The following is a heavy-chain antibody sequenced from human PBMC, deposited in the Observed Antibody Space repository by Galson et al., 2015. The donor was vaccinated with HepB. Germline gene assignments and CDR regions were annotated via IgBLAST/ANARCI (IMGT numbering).Heavy chain of an antibody. CDR1: GGTFSSYA. D-gene: IGHD3-16*01. CDR2: IIPIFGTA. V-gene: IGHV1-69*13. Sequence: SVKVSCKASGGTFSSYAISWVRQAPGQGLEWMGGIIPIFGTANYAQKFQGRVTITADESTSTAYMELSSLRAEDTAVYYCAKNYGGTSVPRHWGQGTLVTVSS. J-gene: IGHJ4*02. CDR3: AKNYGGTSVPRH.